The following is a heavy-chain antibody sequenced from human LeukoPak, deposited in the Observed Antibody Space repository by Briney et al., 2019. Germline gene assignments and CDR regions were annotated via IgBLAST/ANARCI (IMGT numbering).Heavy chain of an antibody. CDR2: ISSSGNSI. V-gene: IGHV3-48*03. CDR3: ARWDY. J-gene: IGHJ4*02. Sequence: GGSLRLSCAASGFTFSTYEMNWVRQAPGKGLEWVLYISSSGNSIYYADSVKGRFTISRDNAKNSLYLQMNSLRAEDTAVYYCARWDYWGQGTLVTVSS. CDR1: GFTFSTYE.